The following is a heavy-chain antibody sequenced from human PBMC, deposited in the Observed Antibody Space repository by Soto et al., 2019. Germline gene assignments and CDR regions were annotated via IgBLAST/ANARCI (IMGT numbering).Heavy chain of an antibody. CDR3: ARSLGYCNGGSCPPHPRYYYYYGLDF. CDR1: GASISRYY. D-gene: IGHD2-15*01. V-gene: IGHV4-59*12. J-gene: IGHJ6*02. CDR2: LYNTGST. Sequence: SETLSLTCTVSGASISRYYWSWIRQSPGKGLEWIGYLYNTGSTIYNPSLKSRVTISVDTSKNQFSLKASDTAMFYRARSLGYCNGGSCPPHPRYYYYYGLDFWGQGTTVTVSS.